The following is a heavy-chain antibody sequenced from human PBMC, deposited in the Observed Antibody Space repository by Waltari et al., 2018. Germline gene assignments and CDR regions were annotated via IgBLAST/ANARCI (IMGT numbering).Heavy chain of an antibody. J-gene: IGHJ4*02. CDR2: ISYDGSNK. CDR1: GFTFSSYA. V-gene: IGHV3-30*16. D-gene: IGHD5-18*01. Sequence: QVQLVESGGGVAQPGRSLRLSCAASGFTFSSYAMHWVRQAPGKGLEWVAVISYDGSNKYYADSVKGRFTISRDNSKNTLYLQMNSLRAEDTAVYYCARAPSRGYSYGFDYWGQGTLVTVSS. CDR3: ARAPSRGYSYGFDY.